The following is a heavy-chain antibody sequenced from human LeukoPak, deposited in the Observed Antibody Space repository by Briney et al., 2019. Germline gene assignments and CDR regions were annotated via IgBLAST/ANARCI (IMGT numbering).Heavy chain of an antibody. J-gene: IGHJ4*02. D-gene: IGHD2-2*01. V-gene: IGHV3-9*01. CDR3: AGPPSQLPIDY. Sequence: PGGSLRLSCAASGFTFSNAWMNWVRQAPGKGLEWVSGISWNSGSIGYADSVKGRFTISRDNAKNSLYLQMNSLRAEDTALYYCAGPPSQLPIDYWGQGTLVTVSS. CDR2: ISWNSGSI. CDR1: GFTFSNAW.